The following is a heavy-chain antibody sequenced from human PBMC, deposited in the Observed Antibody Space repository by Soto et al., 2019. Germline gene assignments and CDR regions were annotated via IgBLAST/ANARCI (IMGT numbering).Heavy chain of an antibody. J-gene: IGHJ6*02. CDR3: ARFWTADFWGAYYYGMDV. D-gene: IGHD3-3*01. Sequence: GASVKVSCKASGYTFTSYGISWVRQAPGQGLEWMGGISPIIGTANYAQKFQGRVTITADESTSTAYMELSSLISEDTAVYYCARFWTADFWGAYYYGMDVWGQGTTVTVSS. CDR1: GYTFTSYG. CDR2: ISPIIGTA. V-gene: IGHV1-69*13.